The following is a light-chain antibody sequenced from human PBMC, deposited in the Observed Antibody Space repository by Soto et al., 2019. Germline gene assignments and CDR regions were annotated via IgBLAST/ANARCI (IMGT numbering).Light chain of an antibody. CDR1: QSVSSSY. CDR2: DAS. V-gene: IGKV3D-20*01. Sequence: EIVLTQSPGTLSLSPGDRATLSCGASQSVSSSYVAWYQHRPGLAPRLLIHDASSRATGIPDRFSGTKSGTDFTLTIRRLEPEDAAVYYCQQYGSSPITFGQGTRLEI. CDR3: QQYGSSPIT. J-gene: IGKJ5*01.